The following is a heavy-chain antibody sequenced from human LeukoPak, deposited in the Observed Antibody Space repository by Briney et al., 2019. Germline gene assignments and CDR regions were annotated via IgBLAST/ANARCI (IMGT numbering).Heavy chain of an antibody. Sequence: ASVKVSCKASGYTFTSYDINWVRQATGQGLEWMGWMNPNSGNTGYAQKFQGRVTMTRNTSISTAYMELSSLRSEDTAVYYCASSVGGDYGGNSYYFDYWGQGTLVTVSS. CDR3: ASSVGGDYGGNSYYFDY. V-gene: IGHV1-8*01. CDR1: GYTFTSYD. D-gene: IGHD4-23*01. J-gene: IGHJ4*02. CDR2: MNPNSGNT.